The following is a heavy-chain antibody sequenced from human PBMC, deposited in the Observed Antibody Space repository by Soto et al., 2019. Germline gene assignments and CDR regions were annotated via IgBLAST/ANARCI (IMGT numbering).Heavy chain of an antibody. CDR2: ISGSGGST. Sequence: GALRLSCAASGFTFSSYAMSWVRQAPGKGLEWVSAISGSGGSTYYADSVKGRFTISRDNSKNTLYLQMNSLRAEDTAVYYCAKEMGHIVVVIANAFDIWGQGTMVTVSS. CDR3: AKEMGHIVVVIANAFDI. J-gene: IGHJ3*02. V-gene: IGHV3-23*01. D-gene: IGHD2-21*01. CDR1: GFTFSSYA.